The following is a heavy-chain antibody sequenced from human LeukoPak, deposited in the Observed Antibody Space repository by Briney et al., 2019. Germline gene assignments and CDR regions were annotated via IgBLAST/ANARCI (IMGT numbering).Heavy chain of an antibody. J-gene: IGHJ4*02. CDR3: AKDTSNSAVAGSRHFDY. Sequence: ASVKVSCKASGYTFTSYGISWVRQAPRQGLEWMGWISAYNGNTSYAQKLQGRVTMTTDTSTSTAYMELRSLRSDDTAVYYCAKDTSNSAVAGSRHFDYWGQGTLVTVSS. CDR2: ISAYNGNT. D-gene: IGHD6-19*01. V-gene: IGHV1-18*01. CDR1: GYTFTSYG.